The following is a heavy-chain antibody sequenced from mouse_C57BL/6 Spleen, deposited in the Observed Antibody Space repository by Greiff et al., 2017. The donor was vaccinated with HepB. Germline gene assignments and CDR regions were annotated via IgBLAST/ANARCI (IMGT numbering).Heavy chain of an antibody. J-gene: IGHJ4*01. CDR3: ARYTTGLAMDY. CDR1: GYAFSSSW. D-gene: IGHD1-1*01. CDR2: IYPGDGDT. V-gene: IGHV1-82*01. Sequence: QVQLQQSGPELVKPGASVKISCKASGYAFSSSWMNWVKQRPGKGLEWIGRIYPGDGDTNYNGKFKGKATLTADKSSSTAYMQLSSLTSSDSAVYFCARYTTGLAMDYWGQGTSVTVSS.